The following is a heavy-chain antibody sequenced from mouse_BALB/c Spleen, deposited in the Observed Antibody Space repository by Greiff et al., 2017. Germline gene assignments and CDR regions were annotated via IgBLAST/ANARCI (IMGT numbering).Heavy chain of an antibody. CDR1: GFSLSRYS. V-gene: IGHV2-6-4*01. CDR2: IWGGGST. CDR3: ARISFYYYGSSYDFDV. J-gene: IGHJ1*01. Sequence: VQVVESGPGLVAPSQSLSITCTVSGFSLSRYSVHWVRQPPGKGLEWLGMIWGGGSTDYNSALKSRLSISKDNSKSQVFLKMNSLQTDDTAMYYCARISFYYYGSSYDFDVWGAGTTVTVSS. D-gene: IGHD1-1*01.